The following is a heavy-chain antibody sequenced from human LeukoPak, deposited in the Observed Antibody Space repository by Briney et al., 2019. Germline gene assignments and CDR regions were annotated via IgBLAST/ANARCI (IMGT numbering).Heavy chain of an antibody. CDR3: ARVAYDFWSGYYTAHFDY. V-gene: IGHV1-2*02. D-gene: IGHD3-3*01. CDR2: INPNSGGT. CDR1: GYTFTGYY. Sequence: GASVKVSCKASGYTFTGYYMHWVRQAPGQGLEWMGWINPNSGGTNYAQKFQGRVTMTRDTSISTAYMELSRLRSDDTAVYYCARVAYDFWSGYYTAHFDYWGQGTLVTVSS. J-gene: IGHJ4*02.